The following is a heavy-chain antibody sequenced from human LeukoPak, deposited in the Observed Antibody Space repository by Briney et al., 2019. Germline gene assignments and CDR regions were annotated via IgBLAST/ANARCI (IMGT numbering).Heavy chain of an antibody. CDR2: IYHSGST. CDR3: ARDRTLGYCSSTSCYNWFDP. V-gene: IGHV4-30-2*01. D-gene: IGHD2-2*01. Sequence: SETLSLTCTVSGGSISSGGYYWSWIRQPPGKGLEWIGYIYHSGSTYYNPSLKSRVTISVDRSKNQFSLKLSSVTAADTAVYYCARDRTLGYCSSTSCYNWFDPWGQGTLVTVSS. J-gene: IGHJ5*02. CDR1: GGSISSGGYY.